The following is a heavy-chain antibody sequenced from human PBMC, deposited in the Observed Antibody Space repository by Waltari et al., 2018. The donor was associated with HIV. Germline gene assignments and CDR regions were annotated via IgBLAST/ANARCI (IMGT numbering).Heavy chain of an antibody. CDR2: IIPLLGRT. J-gene: IGHJ5*02. V-gene: IGHV1-69*11. CDR3: ARVLTGDYGSSRFDP. D-gene: IGHD4-17*01. CDR1: GGTFTS. Sequence: QVQLLQSGAEVKKPGSSVKVSCKASGGTFTSWVRQAPGQGLVWLGGIIPLLGRTNYAQKFMGRVSITADEVTSTVYLELTSLSSEDTAVYFCARVLTGDYGSSRFDPWGQGTLVTVSS.